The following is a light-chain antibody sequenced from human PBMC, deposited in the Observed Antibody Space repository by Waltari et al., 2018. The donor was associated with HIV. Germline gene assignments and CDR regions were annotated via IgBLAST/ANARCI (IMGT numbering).Light chain of an antibody. CDR1: SSDVGGYNF. CDR3: CSYAGSQIYV. V-gene: IGLV2-11*01. J-gene: IGLJ1*01. CDR2: HVN. Sequence: QSALTQPRSVSGSPGQSVTISCTGTSSDVGGYNFVHWSQHHPGKAPKLRIYHVNKRPSGVPDRFSGSRSGNTASLTISGLQAEDEADYYCCSYAGSQIYVFGTGTKVTVL.